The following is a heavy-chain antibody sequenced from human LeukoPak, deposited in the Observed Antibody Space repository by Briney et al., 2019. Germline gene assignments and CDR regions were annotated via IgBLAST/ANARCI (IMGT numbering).Heavy chain of an antibody. CDR3: AKSIAARPSWFDY. CDR2: ISGSGGST. Sequence: GGSLRLSCAASGFTFSSYAMSWVRQAPGKGLEWVSAISGSGGSTYYADYVKGRFTISRDNSKSTLYLQMNSLRAEDTAVYYCAKSIAARPSWFDYWGQGTLVTVSS. V-gene: IGHV3-23*01. CDR1: GFTFSSYA. J-gene: IGHJ4*02. D-gene: IGHD6-6*01.